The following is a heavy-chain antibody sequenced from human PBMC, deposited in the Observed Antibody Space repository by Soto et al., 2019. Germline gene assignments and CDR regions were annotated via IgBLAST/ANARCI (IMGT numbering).Heavy chain of an antibody. V-gene: IGHV4-31*03. D-gene: IGHD3-22*01. CDR1: GGSISSGGYY. Sequence: SETLSLTCTVSGGSISSGGYYWSWIRQHPGKGLEWIGYIYYSGSTYYNPSLKSRVTISVDTSKNQFSLKLSSVTAADTAVYYCARSPDDYYDSSGYWPYYFDYWGQGTLVTVSS. CDR3: ARSPDDYYDSSGYWPYYFDY. CDR2: IYYSGST. J-gene: IGHJ4*02.